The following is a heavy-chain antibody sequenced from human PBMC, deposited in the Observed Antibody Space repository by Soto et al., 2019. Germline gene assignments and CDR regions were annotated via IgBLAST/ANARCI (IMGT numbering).Heavy chain of an antibody. CDR3: ASLMLVAATAEYFQH. CDR1: GFIVSSNY. Sequence: EVQLVESGGGLIQPGGSLRLSCTASGFIVSSNYMSWVRQAAGKGLEWVSVISSGGSTYSADSVKGRFAISRDSSKNTLFLQMNSLRAEDTAVYYCASLMLVAATAEYFQHWGQGTLVTVSS. J-gene: IGHJ1*01. CDR2: ISSGGST. D-gene: IGHD2-15*01. V-gene: IGHV3-53*01.